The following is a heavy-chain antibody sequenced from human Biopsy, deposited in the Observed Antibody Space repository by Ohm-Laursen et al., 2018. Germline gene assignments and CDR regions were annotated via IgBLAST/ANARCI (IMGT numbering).Heavy chain of an antibody. Sequence: GSLRLSCAASGFTFSNYAMSWVRQTPGKGLEWVSSINGGGDGTFYADSVKGRFSISRDNSKNTLYLQMKSLRAEDTALYYCAKDLKWDVSADYFDFWGQGTLVTVSS. J-gene: IGHJ4*02. CDR1: GFTFSNYA. CDR2: INGGGDGT. V-gene: IGHV3-23*01. CDR3: AKDLKWDVSADYFDF. D-gene: IGHD1-26*01.